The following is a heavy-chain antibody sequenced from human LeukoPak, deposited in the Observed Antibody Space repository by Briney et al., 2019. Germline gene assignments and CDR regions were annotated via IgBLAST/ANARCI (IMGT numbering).Heavy chain of an antibody. CDR1: GVSINSYY. CDR3: ASAKGVLSYFDY. V-gene: IGHV4-59*01. CDR2: IYYSGST. Sequence: SETLSLTCTVSGVSINSYYWSWIRQSPGKGLEWIGYIYYSGSTYYNPSLKSRVVISVDTSKNQFSLKLSSVTAADTAVYYCASAKGVLSYFDYWGQGVPVTVSS. D-gene: IGHD3-16*01. J-gene: IGHJ4*02.